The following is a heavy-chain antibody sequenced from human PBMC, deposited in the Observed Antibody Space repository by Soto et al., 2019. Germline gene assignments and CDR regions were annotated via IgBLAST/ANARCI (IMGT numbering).Heavy chain of an antibody. CDR1: GFTFSNDW. Sequence: PGGSLRLSSAASGFTFSNDWMNWVRQAPGKGLEWVARIKTVTDGGTTDYAAPVKGRFFISRDDSKSTLYLQMNSLKTEDTAIYYCMTHAVIYSRGHWGQGTLVTVSS. CDR3: MTHAVIYSRGH. V-gene: IGHV3-15*01. D-gene: IGHD6-25*01. CDR2: IKTVTDGGTT. J-gene: IGHJ4*02.